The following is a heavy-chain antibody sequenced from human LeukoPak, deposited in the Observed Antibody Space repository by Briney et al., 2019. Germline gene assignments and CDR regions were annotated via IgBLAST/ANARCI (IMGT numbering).Heavy chain of an antibody. J-gene: IGHJ4*02. D-gene: IGHD3-3*01. CDR1: GYIFANYG. Sequence: ASVKVSCKASGYIFANYGISWVRQAPGQGLEWMGIINPSGGSTSYAQKFQGRVTMTRDTSTSTVYMELSSLRSEDTAVYYCARAYDFPDYWGQGILVTVSS. CDR2: INPSGGST. V-gene: IGHV1-46*01. CDR3: ARAYDFPDY.